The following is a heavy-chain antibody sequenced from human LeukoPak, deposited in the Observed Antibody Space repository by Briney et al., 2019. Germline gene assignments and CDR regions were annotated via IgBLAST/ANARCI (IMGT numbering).Heavy chain of an antibody. J-gene: IGHJ4*02. CDR2: IIPIFGTA. CDR1: GGTFSSYA. Sequence: SVKVSCKASGGTFSSYAISWVRQAPGQGLEWMGGIIPIFGTANYAQKFQGRVTITADESTSTAYMELSSLRSEDTAVYYYARENGYSYGPTNTLFDYWGQGTLVTVSS. D-gene: IGHD5-18*01. V-gene: IGHV1-69*13. CDR3: ARENGYSYGPTNTLFDY.